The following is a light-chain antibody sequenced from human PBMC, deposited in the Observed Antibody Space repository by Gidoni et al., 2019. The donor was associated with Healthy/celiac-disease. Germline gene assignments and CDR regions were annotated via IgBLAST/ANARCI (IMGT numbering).Light chain of an antibody. CDR1: KLGDKY. Sequence: SYELPQPPSVSVSPGQTASITCSGDKLGDKYACWYQQKPGQSPVLVIYQDSKRPSGIPERFSGSNSGNTATLTISGTQAMDEADYYCQAWDSNVVFGGGTKLTVL. CDR3: QAWDSNVV. CDR2: QDS. V-gene: IGLV3-1*01. J-gene: IGLJ2*01.